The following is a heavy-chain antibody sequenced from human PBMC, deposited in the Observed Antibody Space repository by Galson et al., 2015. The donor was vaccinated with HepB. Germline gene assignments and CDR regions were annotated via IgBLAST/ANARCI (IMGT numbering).Heavy chain of an antibody. CDR2: INPSGGST. CDR1: GYTFTSYY. J-gene: IGHJ6*02. Sequence: SVKVSCKASGYTFTSYYMHWVRQAPGQGLEWMGIINPSGGSTRYAQKFQGRVTMTRDTSTSTVHMELSSLRSEDTAVYYCARAGKDCSGGSCYSGVIYYYGMDVWGQGTTVTVSS. V-gene: IGHV1-46*01. D-gene: IGHD2-15*01. CDR3: ARAGKDCSGGSCYSGVIYYYGMDV.